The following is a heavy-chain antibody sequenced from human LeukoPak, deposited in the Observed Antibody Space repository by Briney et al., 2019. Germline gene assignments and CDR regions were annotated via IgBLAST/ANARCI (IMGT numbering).Heavy chain of an antibody. CDR2: TNSDGSST. Sequence: GGSARLSCAASGFTFSSYWMHWLRQAPGKGLVWVSRTNSDGSSTSYADSVKGRFTISRDNAKNTLYLQMNSLRAEDTAVYYCARGAPMVRGLYPAFDIWGQGTMVTVSS. CDR1: GFTFSSYW. V-gene: IGHV3-74*01. J-gene: IGHJ3*02. CDR3: ARGAPMVRGLYPAFDI. D-gene: IGHD3-10*01.